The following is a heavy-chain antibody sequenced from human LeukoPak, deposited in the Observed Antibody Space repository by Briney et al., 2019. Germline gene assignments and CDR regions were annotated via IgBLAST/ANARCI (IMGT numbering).Heavy chain of an antibody. CDR3: ARSGDDRGENWFDP. CDR2: IIPILGIA. V-gene: IGHV1-69*04. D-gene: IGHD2-21*01. CDR1: GGTFSSYA. Sequence: GASVKVSCKASGGTFSSYAISWVRQAPGQGLEWMGRIIPILGIANYAQKFQGRVTITADKSTSTAYMELSSLRSEDTAVYYCARSGDDRGENWFDPWGQGTLVTVSS. J-gene: IGHJ5*02.